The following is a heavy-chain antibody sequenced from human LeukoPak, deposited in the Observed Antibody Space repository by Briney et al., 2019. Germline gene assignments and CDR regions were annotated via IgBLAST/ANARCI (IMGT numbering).Heavy chain of an antibody. J-gene: IGHJ6*03. CDR1: GGSISSYY. CDR3: AARWRRSSSWHPNYYMDV. V-gene: IGHV4-59*01. D-gene: IGHD6-13*01. Sequence: ASETLSLTCTVSGGSISSYYWSWIRQPPGKGLEWIGYIYYSGSTNYNPSLKSRVTISVDTSKNQFSLKLSSVTAADTAVYYCAARWRRSSSWHPNYYMDVWGKGTTVTISS. CDR2: IYYSGST.